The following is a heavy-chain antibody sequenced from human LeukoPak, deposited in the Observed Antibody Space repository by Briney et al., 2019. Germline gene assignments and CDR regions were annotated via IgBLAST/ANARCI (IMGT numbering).Heavy chain of an antibody. Sequence: SETLSLTFTVSGDSMSSRNYYWNWIRQPAGKGLEWIGRIHRGSTNYNPSLKSRITMSLDTSKNQFSLKLSSVTAADTAVYYCARDGGSGWYNYWGQGTLVTVSS. V-gene: IGHV4-61*02. CDR1: GDSMSSRNYY. CDR2: IHRGST. D-gene: IGHD6-19*01. CDR3: ARDGGSGWYNY. J-gene: IGHJ4*02.